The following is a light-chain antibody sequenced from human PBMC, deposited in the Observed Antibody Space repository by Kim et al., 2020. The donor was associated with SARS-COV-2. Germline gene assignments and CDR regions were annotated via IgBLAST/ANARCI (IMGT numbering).Light chain of an antibody. Sequence: ALGQTVRITCQGDSLRNYYASWYQQKPGQAPVLVIHGKNNRPSGIPDRFSGSSSGNTASLTITGAQAEDEADYYCNSRDSSGNHLVFGGGTKLTVL. J-gene: IGLJ3*02. V-gene: IGLV3-19*01. CDR2: GKN. CDR3: NSRDSSGNHLV. CDR1: SLRNYY.